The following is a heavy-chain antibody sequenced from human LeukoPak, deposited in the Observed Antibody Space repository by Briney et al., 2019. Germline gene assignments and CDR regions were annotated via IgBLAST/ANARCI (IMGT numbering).Heavy chain of an antibody. CDR1: GFTFSSYE. Sequence: GGSLRLSCAASGFTFSSYEMNWVRQAPGKGLEWVSYISSSGSTIYYADSVKGRFIISRDNAKNSLYLQMNSLRAEDTAVYYCARGYYGSGSRHFDYWGQGTLVTVSP. J-gene: IGHJ4*02. D-gene: IGHD3-10*01. CDR3: ARGYYGSGSRHFDY. V-gene: IGHV3-48*03. CDR2: ISSSGSTI.